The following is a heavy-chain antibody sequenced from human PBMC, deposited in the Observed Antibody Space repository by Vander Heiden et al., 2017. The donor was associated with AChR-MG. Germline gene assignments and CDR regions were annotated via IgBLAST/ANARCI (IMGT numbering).Heavy chain of an antibody. D-gene: IGHD2-2*01. CDR2: IIPIFGTA. V-gene: IGHV1-69*01. Sequence: QVQLVQSGAAVKKPGSSVKVSCKASGGTFSSYAISWVRQAPGQGLEWMGGIIPIFGTANYAQKFQGRVTITADESTSTAYMELSSLRSEDTAVYYCASVPVPAAKPTIYYYYYGMDVWGQGTTVTVSS. J-gene: IGHJ6*02. CDR3: ASVPVPAAKPTIYYYYYGMDV. CDR1: GGTFSSYA.